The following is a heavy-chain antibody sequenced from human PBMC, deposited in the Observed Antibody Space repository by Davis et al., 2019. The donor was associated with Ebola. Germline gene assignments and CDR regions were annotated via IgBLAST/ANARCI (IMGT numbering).Heavy chain of an antibody. CDR3: ARDYSDISIGYPGLMVDP. J-gene: IGHJ5*02. Sequence: ASVKVSCKASGYTFNSHGISWVRQAPGQGLEWMGWMNPYSGNTGYAQEFQGRVTMTTDTSTNTAYMELRSLRSDDTAVYFCARDYSDISIGYPGLMVDPWGQGTLVIVSS. V-gene: IGHV1-18*01. CDR2: MNPYSGNT. D-gene: IGHD3-9*01. CDR1: GYTFNSHG.